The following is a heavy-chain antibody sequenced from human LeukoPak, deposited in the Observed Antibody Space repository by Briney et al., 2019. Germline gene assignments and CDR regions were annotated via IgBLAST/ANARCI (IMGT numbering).Heavy chain of an antibody. CDR2: ISYDGSNK. D-gene: IGHD3-10*01. J-gene: IGHJ4*02. V-gene: IGHV3-30-3*02. CDR3: AKTDLLWFGELLRGFDY. CDR1: GFTFSSYA. Sequence: GGSLRLSCAASGFTFSSYAMHRVRQAPGKGLEWVAVISYDGSNKYYADSVKGRFTISRDNSKNTLYLQMNSLRAEDTAVYYCAKTDLLWFGELLRGFDYWGQGTLVTVSS.